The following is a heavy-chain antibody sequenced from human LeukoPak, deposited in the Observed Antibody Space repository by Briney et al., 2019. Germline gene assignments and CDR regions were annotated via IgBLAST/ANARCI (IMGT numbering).Heavy chain of an antibody. D-gene: IGHD3-9*01. CDR1: GFPFPIAW. CDR2: IRSKNDGGTT. J-gene: IGHJ4*02. V-gene: IGHV3-15*01. Sequence: GGSLRLSCAASGFPFPIAWMSWVRQAPGNGLEWIGRIRSKNDGGTTDYAAPVKGKFTISRDDSKSTLYLHMSSLTTEDTAIYYCTAYYDFLTGYNTRRDYWGRGTLVTVSP. CDR3: TAYYDFLTGYNTRRDY.